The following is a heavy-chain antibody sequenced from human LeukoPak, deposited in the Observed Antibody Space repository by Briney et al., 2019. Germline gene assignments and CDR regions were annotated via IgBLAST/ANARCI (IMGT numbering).Heavy chain of an antibody. CDR1: GGTFISYA. Sequence: GASVKVSCKASGGTFISYAISWVRQAPGQGLEWMGGIIPIFGTADYAQKFQGRVTITADESTSTAYMELSNLRSEDTAVYYCARVPGSSGSGYNWGQGTLVTVSS. CDR3: ARVPGSSGSGYN. D-gene: IGHD3-22*01. J-gene: IGHJ4*02. CDR2: IIPIFGTA. V-gene: IGHV1-69*13.